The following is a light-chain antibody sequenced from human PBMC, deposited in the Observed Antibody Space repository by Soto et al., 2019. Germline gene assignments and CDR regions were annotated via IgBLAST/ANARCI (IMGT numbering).Light chain of an antibody. V-gene: IGLV1-40*01. CDR1: SSNIGAGYD. Sequence: QSVLTQPPSVSAAPGQRVTISCTGSSSNIGAGYDVHWYQQLPGTAPKLLIYNNDNRPSGVSDRFSGAKSGTSASLAITGLQAEDEADYYCQSYDSSLSGSGVFGGGTKLTVL. CDR2: NND. CDR3: QSYDSSLSGSGV. J-gene: IGLJ3*02.